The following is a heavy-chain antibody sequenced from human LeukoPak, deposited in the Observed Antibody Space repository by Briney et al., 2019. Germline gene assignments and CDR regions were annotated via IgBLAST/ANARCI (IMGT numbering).Heavy chain of an antibody. CDR2: IYHSGST. D-gene: IGHD2-15*01. J-gene: IGHJ4*02. CDR3: ARVRYCSGGSCLDS. CDR1: GYSISSGYY. Sequence: SETLSLTCTVSGYSISSGYYWDWTRQPPGKGLEWIGTIYHSGSTYYNPSLKSRVTISVDTSKNQFSLNLSSVTAADTAVYYCARVRYCSGGSCLDSWGQGTLVTVSS. V-gene: IGHV4-38-2*02.